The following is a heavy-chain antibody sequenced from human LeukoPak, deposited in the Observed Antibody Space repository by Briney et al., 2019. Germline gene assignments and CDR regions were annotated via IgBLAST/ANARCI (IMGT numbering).Heavy chain of an antibody. CDR1: GGSISSNTYF. Sequence: PSETLSLTCTVSGGSISSNTYFWGWIRQPPGKGLEWIGSIYYSGSTYYNPSLKSRVAISVDTSKKQFSLKLSSVTAADTAVYYCANYYGSGTYYKYFQHWGQGTLVTVSS. J-gene: IGHJ1*01. D-gene: IGHD3-10*01. V-gene: IGHV4-39*01. CDR2: IYYSGST. CDR3: ANYYGSGTYYKYFQH.